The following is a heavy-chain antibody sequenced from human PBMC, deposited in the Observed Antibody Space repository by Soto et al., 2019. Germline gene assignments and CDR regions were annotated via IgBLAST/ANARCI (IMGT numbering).Heavy chain of an antibody. V-gene: IGHV4-4*02. D-gene: IGHD3-16*02. CDR2: IYHSGST. CDR3: ARVVIGRRPYYFDY. CDR1: GGSISSSNW. Sequence: SETLSLTCAVSGGSISSSNWWSWVRQPPEKGLEWIGEIYHSGSTNYNPSLKSRVTISVDKSKNQFSLKLSSVTAADTAVYYCARVVIGRRPYYFDYWGQGTLVTVSS. J-gene: IGHJ4*02.